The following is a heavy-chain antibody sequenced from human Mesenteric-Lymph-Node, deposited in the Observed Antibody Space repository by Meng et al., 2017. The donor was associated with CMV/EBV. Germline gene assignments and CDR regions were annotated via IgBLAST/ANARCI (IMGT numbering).Heavy chain of an antibody. J-gene: IGHJ5*02. CDR3: ARVTFADNWFDP. D-gene: IGHD3-3*02. CDR1: GYTFTSYG. V-gene: IGHV1-18*01. CDR2: ISAYNGNT. Sequence: CKASGYTFTSYGIVWVRQAPGQGLEWMGWISAYNGNTNYAQNFQGRVTMATDTSTGTAYMDLRSLTSDDTAVYYCARVTFADNWFDPWGQGTLVTVSS.